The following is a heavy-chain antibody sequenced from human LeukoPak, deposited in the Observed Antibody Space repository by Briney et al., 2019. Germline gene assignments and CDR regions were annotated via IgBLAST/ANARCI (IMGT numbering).Heavy chain of an antibody. CDR1: GDSISGYY. V-gene: IGHV4-59*01. D-gene: IGHD5-24*01. Sequence: SETLSLTCTVSGDSISGYYRSWIRQPPGKGLEWIGYIHYSGSTKYNPSLESRVTVSVDTSKNQFYLKLTSVTAADTAVYYCARGRRRDGYKRGDAFDIWGQGTMVTVSS. CDR3: ARGRRRDGYKRGDAFDI. CDR2: IHYSGST. J-gene: IGHJ3*02.